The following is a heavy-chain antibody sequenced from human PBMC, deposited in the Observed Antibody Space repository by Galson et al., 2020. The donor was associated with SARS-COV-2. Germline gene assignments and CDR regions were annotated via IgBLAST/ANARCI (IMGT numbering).Heavy chain of an antibody. D-gene: IGHD5-18*01. CDR3: ASLSGSRGYSFFYYYGMDV. Sequence: TGGSLRLSCAASGFTFSSYGMHWVRQAPGKGLEWVAVISYDGSNKYYADSVKGRFTISRDNSKNTLYLQMNSLRAEDTAVYYCASLSGSRGYSFFYYYGMDVWGQGTTVTVSS. J-gene: IGHJ6*02. V-gene: IGHV3-30*03. CDR1: GFTFSSYG. CDR2: ISYDGSNK.